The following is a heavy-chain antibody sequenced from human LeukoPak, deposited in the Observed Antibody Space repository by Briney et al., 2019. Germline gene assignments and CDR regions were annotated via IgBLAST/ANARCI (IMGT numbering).Heavy chain of an antibody. Sequence: PGGSLRLSCVASGFRFSSYWMSWVRQAPGKGLEWVANIHEDGGDKYYVDSVKGRFTISRDNAKNSLYLQMNSLRAEDTALYYCARTLRLGTPRAFDIWGRGTMVTVSS. V-gene: IGHV3-7*05. CDR2: IHEDGGDK. J-gene: IGHJ3*02. CDR1: GFRFSSYW. CDR3: ARTLRLGTPRAFDI. D-gene: IGHD1-14*01.